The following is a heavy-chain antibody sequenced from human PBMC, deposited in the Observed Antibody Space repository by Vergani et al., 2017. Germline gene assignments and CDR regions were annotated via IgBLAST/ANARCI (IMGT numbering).Heavy chain of an antibody. CDR3: ASGGNGRWNAFDI. V-gene: IGHV3-9*01. CDR1: GFPFDDYA. J-gene: IGHJ3*02. D-gene: IGHD1-26*01. Sequence: EVQLVESGGGLVQPGRSLRLSCAASGFPFDDYAMHWVRQAPGKGLEWVSGISWNSGSIGYADSVKGRFTISRDNAKNSLYLQMNSLRAEDTALYYCASGGNGRWNAFDIWGQGTMVTVSS. CDR2: ISWNSGSI.